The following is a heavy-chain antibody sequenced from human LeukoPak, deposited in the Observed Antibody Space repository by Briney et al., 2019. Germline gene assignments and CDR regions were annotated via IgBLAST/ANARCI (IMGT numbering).Heavy chain of an antibody. CDR2: IYYSGST. V-gene: IGHV4-39*07. J-gene: IGHJ3*02. Sequence: SETLSLTCTVSGGSISSSSYYWGWIRQPPGKGLVWIGSIYYSGSTYYNPSLKSRVTISVDTSKNQFSLKLNSVSAADTAVYYCARDGAVDILTGYGAFDIWGQGTMVTVSS. D-gene: IGHD3-9*01. CDR3: ARDGAVDILTGYGAFDI. CDR1: GGSISSSSYY.